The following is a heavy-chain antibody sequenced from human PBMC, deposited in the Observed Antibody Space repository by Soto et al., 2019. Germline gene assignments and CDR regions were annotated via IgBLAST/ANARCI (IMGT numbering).Heavy chain of an antibody. V-gene: IGHV4-34*01. CDR2: INHSGST. Sequence: QVQLQQWGAGLLKPSETLSLICAVYGGSFSGHYWSWIRQPPGKGLEWIGDINHSGSTTYKPSLKRRVTISVDTSKKQCSLRLSSVTAADTAVYYCARLWIAVAGFDNWGQGTLVTVSS. J-gene: IGHJ4*02. CDR3: ARLWIAVAGFDN. CDR1: GGSFSGHY. D-gene: IGHD6-19*01.